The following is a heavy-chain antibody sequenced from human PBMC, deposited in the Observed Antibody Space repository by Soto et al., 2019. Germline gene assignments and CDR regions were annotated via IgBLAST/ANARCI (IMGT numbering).Heavy chain of an antibody. V-gene: IGHV3-21*01. D-gene: IGHD3-3*02. Sequence: PGGSLRLSCAASGFIFNSYTMNWVRQAPGKGLEWVSSITRDSHYIHYGDSLKGRVTISRDDAKNSLYLEMNSLSAGDRAMYYCAREVLGGFDIWGQGTMVTVSS. J-gene: IGHJ3*02. CDR3: AREVLGGFDI. CDR1: GFIFNSYT. CDR2: ITRDSHYI.